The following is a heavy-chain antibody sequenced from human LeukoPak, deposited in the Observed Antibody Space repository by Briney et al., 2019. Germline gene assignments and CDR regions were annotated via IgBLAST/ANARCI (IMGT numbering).Heavy chain of an antibody. V-gene: IGHV4-31*03. CDR2: IYYSGST. D-gene: IGHD2-15*01. Sequence: NSSETLSLTCTVSGGSISSGGYYCSWIRQHPGKGLEWIGYIYYSGSTYYNPSFKIRVTISVDTSKNQFSLKLSSVPAADTAVYYCASDPLAQGYCSGGSCRQGYWGQGTLVTVSS. CDR1: GGSISSGGYY. CDR3: ASDPLAQGYCSGGSCRQGY. J-gene: IGHJ4*02.